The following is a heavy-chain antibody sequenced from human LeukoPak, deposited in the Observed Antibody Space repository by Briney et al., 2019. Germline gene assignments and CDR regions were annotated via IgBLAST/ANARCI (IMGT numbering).Heavy chain of an antibody. Sequence: GGSLRLSCAGSGFVFSTYWMHWVRQAPGKGLAWVSRIKTDGSTTYYADSVKGRFTVSRDNAKNTLYLQMSSLRAEDTAVYYCARDWAWGGFDHWGPGALVTVSS. V-gene: IGHV3-74*01. D-gene: IGHD3-16*01. CDR3: ARDWAWGGFDH. CDR2: IKTDGSTT. CDR1: GFVFSTYW. J-gene: IGHJ4*02.